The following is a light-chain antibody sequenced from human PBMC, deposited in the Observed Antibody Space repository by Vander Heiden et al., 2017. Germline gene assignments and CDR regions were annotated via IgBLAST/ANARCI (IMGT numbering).Light chain of an antibody. J-gene: IGLJ3*02. V-gene: IGLV3-21*04. CDR2: YDY. CDR1: SLGTIS. Sequence: SYVLAQPHSVSVAPGQPAMIAAWGNSLGTISVHWYQQKPGQAPVLVIYYDYDRPSGIPERFSCSNSGNTATLTISRVEAGDEADYYCQVWYNTSYHWVFGGGTKLAVL. CDR3: QVWYNTSYHWV.